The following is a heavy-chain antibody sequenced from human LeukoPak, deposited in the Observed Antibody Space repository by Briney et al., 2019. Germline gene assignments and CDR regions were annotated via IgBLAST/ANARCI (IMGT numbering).Heavy chain of an antibody. CDR1: GDSVSSNSAV. CDR2: TYYRSKWYN. J-gene: IGHJ3*02. CDR3: ARLAAAFGAFDI. V-gene: IGHV6-1*01. Sequence: SQTLSLTCAISGDSVSSNSAVWNWIRQSPSRGLGRLGRTYYRSKWYNDYAVSVKSRITIKPDTSQSQFSLQLNSVTPDDSAVYYCARLAAAFGAFDIWGQGTMVTVSS. D-gene: IGHD6-13*01.